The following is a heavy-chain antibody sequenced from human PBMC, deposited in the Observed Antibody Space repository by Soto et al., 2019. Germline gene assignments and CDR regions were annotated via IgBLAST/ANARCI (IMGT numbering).Heavy chain of an antibody. CDR2: IWYDGSNK. J-gene: IGHJ3*02. D-gene: IGHD6-19*01. CDR1: GFTFSSYG. V-gene: IGHV3-33*01. CDR3: ARESHSSGWYVGAFDI. Sequence: PGGSLRLSCAASGFTFSSYGMHWVRQAPGKGLEWVAVIWYDGSNKYYADSVKGRFTISRDNSKNTLYLQMNSLRAEDTAVYYCARESHSSGWYVGAFDIWGQGTMVTVSS.